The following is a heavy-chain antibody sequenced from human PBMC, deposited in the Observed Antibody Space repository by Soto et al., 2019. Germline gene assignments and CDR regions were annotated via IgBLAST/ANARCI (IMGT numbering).Heavy chain of an antibody. CDR3: AGTLRKEYYFDY. V-gene: IGHV4-59*12. J-gene: IGHJ4*02. Sequence: PSETLSLTCSVSGGSMSSYYWTWIRQSPGKGLEWIGYMYYSGSTDYNPSLKSRVTISVDTSKNQFSLKLSSVTAADTAVYYCAGTLRKEYYFDYWGQGTLVTVSS. CDR2: MYYSGST. CDR1: GGSMSSYY. D-gene: IGHD3-10*01.